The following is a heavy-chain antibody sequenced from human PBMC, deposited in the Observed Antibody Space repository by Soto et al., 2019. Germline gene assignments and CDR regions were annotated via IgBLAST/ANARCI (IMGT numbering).Heavy chain of an antibody. Sequence: GGSLRLSCAASRFTVNSNYMSWVRQAPGKGLEWVSVIYSDGSTYYADSVKGRFIISRDNSNNTLYFQMNSLRAEDTAVYYCATLTKYDILTGFYPCWGQGTLVTVSS. J-gene: IGHJ4*02. CDR1: RFTVNSNY. CDR2: IYSDGST. CDR3: ATLTKYDILTGFYPC. V-gene: IGHV3-66*01. D-gene: IGHD3-9*01.